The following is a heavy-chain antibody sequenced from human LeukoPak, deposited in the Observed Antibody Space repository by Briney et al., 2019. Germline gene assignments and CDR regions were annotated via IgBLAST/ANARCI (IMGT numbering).Heavy chain of an antibody. CDR2: ISAYNGNT. Sequence: ASVKVSCKASGYTFTSYGISRVRQAPGQGLEWMGWISAYNGNTNYAQKLQGRVTMTTDTSTSTAYMELRSLRSDDTAVYYCARDLRTIAVAGSLGFDPWGQGTLVTVSS. V-gene: IGHV1-18*01. CDR3: ARDLRTIAVAGSLGFDP. J-gene: IGHJ5*02. D-gene: IGHD6-19*01. CDR1: GYTFTSYG.